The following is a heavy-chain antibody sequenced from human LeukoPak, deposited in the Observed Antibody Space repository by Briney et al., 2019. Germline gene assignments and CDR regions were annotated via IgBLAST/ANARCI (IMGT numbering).Heavy chain of an antibody. D-gene: IGHD3-9*01. CDR2: IYYSGST. Sequence: SETLSLTCTVSGGSVSSYYWSWIRQPPGKGLEWIGYIYYSGSTYYNPSLKSRVTISVDTSKNQFSLKLSSVTAADTAVYYCARDGSGFDWLYPYYYYYGMDVWAKGPRSPSP. CDR3: ARDGSGFDWLYPYYYYYGMDV. V-gene: IGHV4-59*02. J-gene: IGHJ6*02. CDR1: GGSVSSYY.